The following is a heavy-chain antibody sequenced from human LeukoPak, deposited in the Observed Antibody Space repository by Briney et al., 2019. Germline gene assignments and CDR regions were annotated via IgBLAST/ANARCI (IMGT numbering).Heavy chain of an antibody. J-gene: IGHJ5*02. V-gene: IGHV4-30-2*01. CDR2: IYHGGSA. Sequence: QASQTLSLTCAVSGDSISSGGYSWSWIRQPPGKGLEWIGYIYHGGSAYYDPSLKSRVNISVDKSKNQFSLELGSVTAADTAVYHCARYFSGGQFKWFDPWGQGTLVTVSS. CDR1: GDSISSGGYS. D-gene: IGHD1-26*01. CDR3: ARYFSGGQFKWFDP.